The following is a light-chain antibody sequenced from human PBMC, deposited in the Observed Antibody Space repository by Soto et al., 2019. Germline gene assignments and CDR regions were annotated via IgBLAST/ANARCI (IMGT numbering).Light chain of an antibody. CDR3: QQYYSHPYT. V-gene: IGKV4-1*01. J-gene: IGKJ2*01. Sequence: DIVMTQSPDSLAVSLGERATINCKSSQSVLYSSNNKQYLGWYQQKPGQTPKLLIYWASTRDSGVPDRFSGRGSGTDFTLTISSLQAEDVAVYYCQQYYSHPYTFGQGTSLEIK. CDR1: QSVLYSSNNKQY. CDR2: WAS.